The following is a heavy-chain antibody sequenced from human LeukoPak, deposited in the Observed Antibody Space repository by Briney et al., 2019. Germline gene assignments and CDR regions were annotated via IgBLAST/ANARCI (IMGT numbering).Heavy chain of an antibody. CDR2: IYPGDSDT. CDR3: ARRVDSYWFFDY. V-gene: IGHV5-51*01. Sequence: PGESLKISCKGSGYSFTNYRIGLVRQMPGKGLEWMGIIYPGDSDTRYIPSFQGQVTISADKSINTAYLQWSSLKASDTAMYYCARRVDSYWFFDYWGQGTLVTVSS. CDR1: GYSFTNYR. J-gene: IGHJ4*02. D-gene: IGHD1-26*01.